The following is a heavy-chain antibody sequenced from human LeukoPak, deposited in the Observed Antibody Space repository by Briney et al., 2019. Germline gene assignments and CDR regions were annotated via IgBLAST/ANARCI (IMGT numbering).Heavy chain of an antibody. CDR1: GGSIGSTTYF. CDR3: ARTGGAIILPPFDY. J-gene: IGHJ4*02. Sequence: SETLSLTCTVSGGSIGSTTYFWAWIRQPPGKGLEWIGSMYYTGSTYYNPSLKSRVTISVDTSKNQFSLKLSSVTAADTAVYYWARTGGAIILPPFDYWGRGTLVTVS. CDR2: MYYTGST. D-gene: IGHD3-16*02. V-gene: IGHV4-39*01.